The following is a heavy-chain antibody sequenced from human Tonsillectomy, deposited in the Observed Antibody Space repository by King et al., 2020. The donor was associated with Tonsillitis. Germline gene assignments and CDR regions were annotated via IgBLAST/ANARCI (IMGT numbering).Heavy chain of an antibody. CDR3: AHSRTPYYYDSSGQYFDY. Sequence: TLKESGPKLVKPTQTLTLTCTFSGFSLSTSEVGVGWIRQPPGKALEWLALIYWNDDKCYSPSLKSRLTITKDTSKNQVVLTMTNMDPVDTATYYCAHSRTPYYYDSSGQYFDYWGQGTLFTVSS. J-gene: IGHJ4*02. CDR1: GFSLSTSEVG. V-gene: IGHV2-5*01. CDR2: IYWNDDK. D-gene: IGHD3-22*01.